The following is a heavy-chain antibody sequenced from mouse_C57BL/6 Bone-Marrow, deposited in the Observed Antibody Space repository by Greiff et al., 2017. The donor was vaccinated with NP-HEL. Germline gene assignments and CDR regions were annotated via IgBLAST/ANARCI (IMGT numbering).Heavy chain of an antibody. CDR3: ARYDSGDY. CDR2: IDPSDSYT. D-gene: IGHD2-13*01. V-gene: IGHV1-59*01. Sequence: QVQLQQPGAELVRPGTSVKLSCKASGYTFTSYWMHWVKQRPGQGLEWIGVIDPSDSYTNYNQKFKGKATLTVDTSSSTAYMQLSSLTSEDSAVYYCARYDSGDYWGQGTTLTVSS. J-gene: IGHJ2*01. CDR1: GYTFTSYW.